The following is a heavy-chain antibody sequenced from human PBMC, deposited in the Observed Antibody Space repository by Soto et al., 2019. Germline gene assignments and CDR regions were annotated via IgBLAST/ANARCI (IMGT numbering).Heavy chain of an antibody. J-gene: IGHJ3*02. CDR2: IYYSGST. Sequence: SETLSLTCTVSGGSISSYYWSWIRQPPGKGLEWIGYIYYSGSTNYNPSLKSRVTISVDTSKNQFSLKLSSVTAADTAMYYCARDPSYYDSRGAFDIWGQGPIVTVSS. V-gene: IGHV4-59*01. D-gene: IGHD3-22*01. CDR3: ARDPSYYDSRGAFDI. CDR1: GGSISSYY.